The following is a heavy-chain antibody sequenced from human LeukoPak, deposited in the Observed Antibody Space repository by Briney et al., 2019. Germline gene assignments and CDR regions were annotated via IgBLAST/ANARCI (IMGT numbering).Heavy chain of an antibody. V-gene: IGHV3-9*01. D-gene: IGHD6-13*01. J-gene: IGHJ4*02. CDR2: ITWHGRST. CDR1: GFIFDDFS. Sequence: GGSLRLSCAASGFIFDDFSMFWVRQVPGKGLEWVSSITWHGRSTAYADSVRGRFTISRDNAKYSLYLQMNSLRPEDTAFYYCTKATTRRDPAATIDSWGQGTLVTVSS. CDR3: TKATTRRDPAATIDS.